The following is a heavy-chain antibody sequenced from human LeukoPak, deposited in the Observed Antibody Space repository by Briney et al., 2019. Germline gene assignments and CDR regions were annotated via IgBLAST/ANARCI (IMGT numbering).Heavy chain of an antibody. J-gene: IGHJ5*02. CDR3: ARKSGVYNWFDP. V-gene: IGHV1-69*05. Sequence: SVKVSCKASGGTFSSYAISWVRQAPGQGLEWMGGIIPIFGAANYAQKFQGRVTITTDESTSTAYMELSSLRSEDTAVYYCARKSGVYNWFDPWGQGTLVTVSS. CDR1: GGTFSSYA. D-gene: IGHD3-10*01. CDR2: IIPIFGAA.